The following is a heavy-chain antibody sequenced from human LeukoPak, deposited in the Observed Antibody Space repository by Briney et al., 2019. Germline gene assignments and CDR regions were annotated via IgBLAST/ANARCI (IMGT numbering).Heavy chain of an antibody. V-gene: IGHV4-59*01. Sequence: SETLSLTCTVSGGSISNYYWSWIRQPPGKGLEWIGYIYYSGSTNYNPSLKSRVTISVDTSKNQFSLKLSSVTAADTAVYYCAREAIAAGAQYYFDYWGQGTLVTLSS. J-gene: IGHJ4*02. D-gene: IGHD6-13*01. CDR2: IYYSGST. CDR3: AREAIAAGAQYYFDY. CDR1: GGSISNYY.